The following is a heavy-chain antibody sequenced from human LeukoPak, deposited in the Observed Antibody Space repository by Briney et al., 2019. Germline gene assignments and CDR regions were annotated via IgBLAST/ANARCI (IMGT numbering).Heavy chain of an antibody. CDR1: GGSFSGYY. CDR2: INHSGST. J-gene: IGHJ5*02. Sequence: PSETLSLTCAVYGGSFSGYYWSWIRQPPGKGLEWIGEINHSGSTNYNPSLKSRVTISVDTSKNQFSLKLSSVTAADTAVYYCARVKNRIAAAGTGWFDPWGQGILVTVSS. CDR3: ARVKNRIAAAGTGWFDP. D-gene: IGHD6-13*01. V-gene: IGHV4-34*01.